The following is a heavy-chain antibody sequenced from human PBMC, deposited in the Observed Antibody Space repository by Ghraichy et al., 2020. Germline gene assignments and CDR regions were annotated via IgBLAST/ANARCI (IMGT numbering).Heavy chain of an antibody. CDR2: TYYRSKWFY. J-gene: IGHJ2*01. D-gene: IGHD4-11*01. CDR3: ARDHRATVTTRYWYFDL. Sequence: SQTLSLTCAISGDSVSSNSAAWNWIRQSPSRGLEWLGRTYYRSKWFYDYAVSVKSRITINPDTSKNQFSLQLNSVTPEDTAVYYWARDHRATVTTRYWYFDLWGRGTLVTVSS. V-gene: IGHV6-1*01. CDR1: GDSVSSNSAA.